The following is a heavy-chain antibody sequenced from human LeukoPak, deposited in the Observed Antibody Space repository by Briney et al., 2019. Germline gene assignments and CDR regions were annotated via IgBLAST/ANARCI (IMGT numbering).Heavy chain of an antibody. J-gene: IGHJ4*02. V-gene: IGHV4-34*01. CDR3: ARDQDYYGSGSYYNV. CDR1: GGSFSGYY. CDR2: INHSGST. Sequence: SETLSLTCAVYGGSFSGYYWSWIRQPPGKGLEWIGEINHSGSTNYNPSLKSRVTISVDTSKNQFSLKLSSVTAADTAVYYCARDQDYYGSGSYYNVWGQGTLVTVSS. D-gene: IGHD3-10*01.